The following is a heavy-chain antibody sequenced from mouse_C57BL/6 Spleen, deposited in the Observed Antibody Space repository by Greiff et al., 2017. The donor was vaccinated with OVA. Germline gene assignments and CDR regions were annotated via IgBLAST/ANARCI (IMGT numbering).Heavy chain of an antibody. J-gene: IGHJ4*01. V-gene: IGHV2-2*01. Sequence: QVQLQQSGPGLVPPSQSLSITCTVSGFSLTSYGVHWVSQSPGKGLEWLGVIRSGGSTDYNAAFISRMSISKYNSKSQVFFKMNSLQADDTAIYYCARDGNYVRAMDYWGQGTSVTVSA. CDR2: IRSGGST. CDR1: GFSLTSYG. D-gene: IGHD2-1*01. CDR3: ARDGNYVRAMDY.